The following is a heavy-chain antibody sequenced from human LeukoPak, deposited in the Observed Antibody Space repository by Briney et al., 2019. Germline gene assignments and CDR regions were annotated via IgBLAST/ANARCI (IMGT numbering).Heavy chain of an antibody. D-gene: IGHD3-22*01. CDR3: ARDSSYYESSGPHFDY. CDR2: IKQDGSVE. J-gene: IGHJ4*02. CDR1: GFTFSSYG. Sequence: GGSLRLSCAASGFTFSSYGMHWVRQAPGKGLEWVANIKQDGSVEYYVDSVKGRFTISRDNAKNSLFLEMNSLRAEDTAVYFCARDSSYYESSGPHFDYWGQGTLVTVSS. V-gene: IGHV3-7*01.